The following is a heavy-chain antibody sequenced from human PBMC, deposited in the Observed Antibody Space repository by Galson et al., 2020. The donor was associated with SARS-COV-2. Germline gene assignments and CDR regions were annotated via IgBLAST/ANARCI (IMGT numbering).Heavy chain of an antibody. CDR1: GFTFDDYG. V-gene: IGHV3-20*04. Sequence: GGSLRLSCAASGFTFDDYGMNWVRQAPGNGLEWVSAINWNGGRTGYADSVKGRFTISRDNAKNSLYLQMNSLRAEDTALYYCARNPAASDYWGQGTLVIVSS. CDR3: ARNPAASDY. CDR2: INWNGGRT. J-gene: IGHJ4*02. D-gene: IGHD6-13*01.